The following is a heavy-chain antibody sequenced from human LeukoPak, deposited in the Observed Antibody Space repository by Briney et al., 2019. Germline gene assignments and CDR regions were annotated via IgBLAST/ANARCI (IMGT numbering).Heavy chain of an antibody. CDR3: AKGPLAVAGTRGDDAFDI. J-gene: IGHJ3*02. D-gene: IGHD6-19*01. Sequence: GGSLRLSCAASGFTFSSYAMSWVRQAPGKGLEWVSAISGSGGSTYYADSVKGRFTISRDNSKNTLYLQMNSLRAEDTAVYYCAKGPLAVAGTRGDDAFDIWGQGTMVTVSS. CDR1: GFTFSSYA. CDR2: ISGSGGST. V-gene: IGHV3-23*01.